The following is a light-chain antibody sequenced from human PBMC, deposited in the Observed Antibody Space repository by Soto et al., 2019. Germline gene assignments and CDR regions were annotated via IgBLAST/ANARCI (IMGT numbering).Light chain of an antibody. CDR2: GAS. V-gene: IGKV3-15*01. J-gene: IGKJ1*01. CDR1: QSVSSN. Sequence: EIVMTQSPATLSVSPGERATLSCRASQSVSSNLAWYQQKPGQAPRLLIYGASTRATGIPARFSGSGSGTEFTLTISSRQSEDFAVYYCQQYNNWRPGTFGQGTKVEIK. CDR3: QQYNNWRPGT.